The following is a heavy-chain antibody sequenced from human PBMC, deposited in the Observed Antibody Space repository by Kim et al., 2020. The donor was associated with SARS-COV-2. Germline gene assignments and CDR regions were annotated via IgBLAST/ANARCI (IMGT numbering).Heavy chain of an antibody. J-gene: IGHJ4*02. CDR2: ISSSSSYI. Sequence: GGSLRLSCEVSGFTFSSYSMNWVRQAPGKGLEWVSSISSSSSYIYYADSVKGRFTISRDNAKNSLYLQMNSLRAEDTAVYYCARDRGIAVAGTIGHFDYWVQGTLVTVSS. D-gene: IGHD6-19*01. CDR1: GFTFSSYS. CDR3: ARDRGIAVAGTIGHFDY. V-gene: IGHV3-21*01.